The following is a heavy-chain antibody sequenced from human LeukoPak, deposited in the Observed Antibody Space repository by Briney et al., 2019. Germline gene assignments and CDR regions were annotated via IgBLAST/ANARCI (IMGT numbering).Heavy chain of an antibody. CDR2: IYSGDSDT. D-gene: IGHD3-22*01. J-gene: IGHJ4*02. V-gene: IGHV5-51*01. CDR3: ARLSTSGYCSFDY. Sequence: GESLKISCKGSGYRVTSQWIGWVRQMPGKGLEWMGIIYSGDSDTRYSPSFQGQVTLPVDKSISTAYLQWSSLRPSDTAIFYCARLSTSGYCSFDYWGQGTLVTVSS. CDR1: GYRVTSQW.